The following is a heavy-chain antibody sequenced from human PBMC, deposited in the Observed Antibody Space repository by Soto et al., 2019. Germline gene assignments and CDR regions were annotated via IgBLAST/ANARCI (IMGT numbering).Heavy chain of an antibody. J-gene: IGHJ4*02. Sequence: QVQLVESGGGVVQPGRSLRLSCAASGFTFNRYGMHWVRQAPGKGLEWVAVIWYDGSSEYYADSVKGRFTISRDNSKNTLFLQMNSLRAEDTAVYYCARGVDCFACWGQGTLVTVSS. CDR1: GFTFNRYG. V-gene: IGHV3-33*01. CDR3: ARGVDCFAC. CDR2: IWYDGSSE.